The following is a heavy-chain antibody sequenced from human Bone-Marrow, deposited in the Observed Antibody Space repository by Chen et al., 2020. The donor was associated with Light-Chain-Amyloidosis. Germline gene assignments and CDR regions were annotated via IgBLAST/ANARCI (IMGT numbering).Heavy chain of an antibody. CDR1: GASMTNGSHY. V-gene: IGHV4-61*02. CDR3: ARGDFRQDYFDY. J-gene: IGHJ4*02. CDR2: IYTSGNT. Sequence: GSGPGLVKPSQTLSLTCSVSGASMTNGSHYWSWIRLPAGKGLEWIGRIYTSGNTNYSPSLKSRVTISVDTSKNQFSLKLNSVTAADTAVYYCARGDFRQDYFDYWGQGTLVTVSS.